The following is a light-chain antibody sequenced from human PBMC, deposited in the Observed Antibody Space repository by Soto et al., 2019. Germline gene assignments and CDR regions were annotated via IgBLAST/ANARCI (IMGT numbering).Light chain of an antibody. J-gene: IGKJ5*01. V-gene: IGKV3-20*01. Sequence: EIVLRQSPGTLSLSPGERATLSCRASQSVSSSYLAWYQHKPGQAPRLLIYGPSSRAAGIPDRFSGSGSGTDFTLTISRLEPEDFAVYYCHQYGSSPRTLGQGTRLEIK. CDR3: HQYGSSPRT. CDR2: GPS. CDR1: QSVSSSY.